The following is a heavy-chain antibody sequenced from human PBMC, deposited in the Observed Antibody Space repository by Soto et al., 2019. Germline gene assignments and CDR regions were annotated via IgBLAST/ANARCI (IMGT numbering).Heavy chain of an antibody. CDR1: GGSISSSDYY. J-gene: IGHJ6*03. D-gene: IGHD3-3*02. Sequence: QLQLQESGPGLVKPSETLSLTCTVSGGSISSSDYYWGWIRQPPEKGLEWIGAIYYSGTTYYSPSLQSRVTISVDTSKNQFSLKMRSVTAADTAVYFCARQAGAFGYYMDVWGKGPTVTVSS. V-gene: IGHV4-39*01. CDR2: IYYSGTT. CDR3: ARQAGAFGYYMDV.